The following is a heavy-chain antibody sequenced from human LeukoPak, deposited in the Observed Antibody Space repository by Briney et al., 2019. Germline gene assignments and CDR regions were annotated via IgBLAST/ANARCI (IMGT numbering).Heavy chain of an antibody. CDR1: GFTFSSYW. D-gene: IGHD4-11*01. CDR3: AMTTVTTRLDP. Sequence: PGGSLRLSCAASGFTFSSYWMHWVRQAPGKGLVWVSRINSDGSSTSYADSVKGRFTISRDNATNTLYLQMNSLRAEDTAVYYCAMTTVTTRLDPWGQGTLVTVSS. CDR2: INSDGSST. V-gene: IGHV3-74*01. J-gene: IGHJ5*02.